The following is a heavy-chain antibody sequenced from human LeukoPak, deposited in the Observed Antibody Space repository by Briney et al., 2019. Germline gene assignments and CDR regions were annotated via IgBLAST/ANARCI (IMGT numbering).Heavy chain of an antibody. CDR3: ARGGMVRGVIRSFDY. J-gene: IGHJ4*02. V-gene: IGHV1-8*01. Sequence: ASVKVSCKASGYTFTSYDINWVRQATGQGLEWMGWMNPNSGNTGYAQKFQGRATMTRNTSISTAYMELSSLRSEDTAVYYCARGGMVRGVIRSFDYWGQGTLATVSS. CDR2: MNPNSGNT. CDR1: GYTFTSYD. D-gene: IGHD3-10*01.